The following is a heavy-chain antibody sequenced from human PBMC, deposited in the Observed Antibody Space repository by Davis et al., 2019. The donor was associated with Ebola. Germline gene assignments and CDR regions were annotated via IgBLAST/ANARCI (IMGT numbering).Heavy chain of an antibody. CDR2: INPSDDSI. V-gene: IGHV1-46*01. D-gene: IGHD5-24*01. CDR3: VREGDGYKYFDF. CDR1: RSTFTNYY. J-gene: IGHJ4*02. Sequence: AASVKVSCKASRSTFTNYYMHWVRQPPGQGLEWMGLINPSDDSISYSRKIQGRVTVTRDTSTSTVYMELRSLRSEDTAVYYCVREGDGYKYFDFWGQGTLVTVSS.